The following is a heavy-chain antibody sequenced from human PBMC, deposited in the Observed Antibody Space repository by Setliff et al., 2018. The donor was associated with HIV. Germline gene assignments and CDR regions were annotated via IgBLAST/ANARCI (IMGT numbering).Heavy chain of an antibody. Sequence: SETLSLTCAVYGRSFSGYYWNWIRQSPGKGLEWIGEINHSGGTNYNPSLKSRVTMSIDTSKNQFSLKLSSVTAADTAIYYCARGRDYYGSGSYYPLGYWGQGTLVTVSS. CDR2: INHSGGT. D-gene: IGHD3-10*01. V-gene: IGHV4-34*01. CDR3: ARGRDYYGSGSYYPLGY. CDR1: GRSFSGYY. J-gene: IGHJ4*02.